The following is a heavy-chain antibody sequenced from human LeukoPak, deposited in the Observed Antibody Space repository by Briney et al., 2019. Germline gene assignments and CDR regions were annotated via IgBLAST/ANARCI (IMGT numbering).Heavy chain of an antibody. V-gene: IGHV3-74*01. J-gene: IGHJ4*02. CDR1: GFSFSGHW. CDR3: ARGPNSNWSGLDF. CDR2: IGPTGSTT. Sequence: GGSLRLSCTASGFSFSGHWMHWARQLPGKGLVWVSRIGPTGSTTSYADSVKGRFTVSRDNAKNTLYLQVNNLRAEDTAVYYCARGPNSNWSGLDFWGQGTLLTVSS. D-gene: IGHD6-6*01.